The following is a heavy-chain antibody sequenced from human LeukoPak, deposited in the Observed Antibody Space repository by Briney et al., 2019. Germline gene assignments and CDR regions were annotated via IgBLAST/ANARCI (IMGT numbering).Heavy chain of an antibody. Sequence: ASVKVSCKASGGTFTSYAISWVRQAPGQGLEWMGGIIPIFGTANYAQKFQGRVTMTRNTSISTAYMELSSLRSEDTAVYYCAGGGGGYRDDAFDIWGQGTMVTVSS. CDR2: IIPIFGTA. CDR3: AGGGGGYRDDAFDI. V-gene: IGHV1-69*05. CDR1: GGTFTSYA. J-gene: IGHJ3*02. D-gene: IGHD5-24*01.